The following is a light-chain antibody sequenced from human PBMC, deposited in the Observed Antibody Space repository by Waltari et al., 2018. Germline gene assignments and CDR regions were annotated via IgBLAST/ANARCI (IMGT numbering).Light chain of an antibody. V-gene: IGKV1-5*03. Sequence: DIQMTQSPSALSASMGDRVIITCRASQYIRNWLAWYQQKPGQAPKLLISKASTLESGVPLRFGGSGSGTDFTLTSSSLQPDDFATYYCQQYNSYSPTFGQGTQVEIK. J-gene: IGKJ2*01. CDR3: QQYNSYSPT. CDR2: KAS. CDR1: QYIRNW.